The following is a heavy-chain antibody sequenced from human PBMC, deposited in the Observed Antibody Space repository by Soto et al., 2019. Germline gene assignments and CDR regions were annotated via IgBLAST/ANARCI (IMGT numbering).Heavy chain of an antibody. CDR1: GGTFSSYA. J-gene: IGHJ5*02. CDR3: ARTVNCSGGSCYSTLNWFDP. Sequence: GASVKVSCKASGGTFSSYAISWVRQAPGQGLEWMGGIIPIFGTANYAQKFQGRVTITADESTSTAYMELSNLRSEDTAVYYCARTVNCSGGSCYSTLNWFDPWGQGTLVTVSS. CDR2: IIPIFGTA. V-gene: IGHV1-69*13. D-gene: IGHD2-15*01.